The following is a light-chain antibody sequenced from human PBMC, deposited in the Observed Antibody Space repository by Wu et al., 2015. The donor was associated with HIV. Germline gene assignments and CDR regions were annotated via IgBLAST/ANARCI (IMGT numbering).Light chain of an antibody. CDR3: QQRSNWSGT. J-gene: IGKJ1*01. CDR2: DAS. Sequence: EIVLTQSPATLSLSPGERATLSCRASQSVSSNLAWYQKKPGRAPRLLIYDASNRATGIPARFSGSGSGTDFTLTISSLEPEDFAVYYCQQRSNWSGTFGQGTKIEIK. V-gene: IGKV3-11*01. CDR1: QSVSSN.